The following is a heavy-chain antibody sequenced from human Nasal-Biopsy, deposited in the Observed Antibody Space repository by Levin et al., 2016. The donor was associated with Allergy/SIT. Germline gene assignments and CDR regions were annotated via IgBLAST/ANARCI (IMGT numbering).Heavy chain of an antibody. V-gene: IGHV4-61*01. CDR1: GDSVSSGSFY. CDR3: ARENWNNAYYHGLDV. D-gene: IGHD1/OR15-1a*01. J-gene: IGHJ6*02. CDR2: VFSSGST. Sequence: SETLSLTCTVSGDSVSSGSFYWTWIRQPPGKGLEWLGYVFSSGSTKYNPSLKSRVTMSLDTSNSEQFSLRLTSVTAADTAVYFCARENWNNAYYHGLDVWGPGTTVTVSS.